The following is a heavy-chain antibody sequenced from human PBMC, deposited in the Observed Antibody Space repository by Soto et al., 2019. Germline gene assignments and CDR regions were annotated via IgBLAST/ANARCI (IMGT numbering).Heavy chain of an antibody. D-gene: IGHD2-21*02. CDR3: ARGDVVVLTATSNFDY. CDR1: GFTFSSYT. V-gene: IGHV3-21*02. Sequence: EVQLLESGGGVVQPGGSLRLSCAASGFTFSSYTMKWVRQAPGKGLEWVASISSSYYIKYADSVKGRFTISRDNAKNSLYLQMNSLRAEDTAVYYCARGDVVVLTATSNFDYWGQGTLVTVSS. J-gene: IGHJ4*02. CDR2: ISSSYYI.